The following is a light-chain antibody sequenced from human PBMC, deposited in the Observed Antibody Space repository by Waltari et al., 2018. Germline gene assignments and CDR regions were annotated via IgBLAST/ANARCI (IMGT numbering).Light chain of an antibody. CDR3: QQYYRTPLT. V-gene: IGKV4-1*01. CDR1: QSVLYSSNNKNY. CDR2: WAS. Sequence: DIVMTQSPDSLAMSLGERATINCKSSQSVLYSSNNKNYLAWYQQKPGQPPRLLVYWASNRESGVPDRFRGSGSWTDFPFTISSLQAEDVAGYSWQQYYRTPLTFGGGTRVEIK. J-gene: IGKJ4*01.